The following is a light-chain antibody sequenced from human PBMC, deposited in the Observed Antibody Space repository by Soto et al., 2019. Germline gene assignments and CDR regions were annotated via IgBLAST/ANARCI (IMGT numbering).Light chain of an antibody. J-gene: IGKJ4*01. V-gene: IGKV1-9*01. CDR1: QTIGTY. CDR3: QQLNSYPLT. CDR2: GAS. Sequence: IEVTQSPSCLAASLGDRVTITCRASQTIGTYVNWYRQKPGKAPKLLIYGASILQSGVPSRFSGSGSGTDFTLTINSLQPEDFATYYCQQLNSYPLTFGGGTKVDIK.